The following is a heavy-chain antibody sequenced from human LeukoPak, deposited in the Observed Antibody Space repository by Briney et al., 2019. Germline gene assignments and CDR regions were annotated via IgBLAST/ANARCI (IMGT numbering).Heavy chain of an antibody. V-gene: IGHV3-74*01. J-gene: IGHJ4*02. CDR2: ISTDGSST. CDR1: GFTFSSYW. CDR3: ARIAEDYYDSSGYYPFDY. D-gene: IGHD3-22*01. Sequence: GGSLRLSCAASGFTFSSYWMHWVRQAPGKGLVWVSRISTDGSSTSYADSVEGRFTISRDNAKNSLYLQMNSLRAEDTAVYYCARIAEDYYDSSGYYPFDYWGQGTLVTVSS.